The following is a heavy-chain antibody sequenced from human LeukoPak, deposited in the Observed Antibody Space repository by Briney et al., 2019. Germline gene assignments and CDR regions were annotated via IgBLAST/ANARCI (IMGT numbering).Heavy chain of an antibody. D-gene: IGHD1-14*01. V-gene: IGHV3-30*04. J-gene: IGHJ5*02. Sequence: PGGSLRLSCAASGFTFSSYAMHWVRQAPGKGLEWVAVISYDGSNKYYADSVKGRFTISRDNSKNTLHLQMNSLRAEDTAVYYCARDPDPTIRSFGWFDPWGQGTLVTVSS. CDR2: ISYDGSNK. CDR1: GFTFSSYA. CDR3: ARDPDPTIRSFGWFDP.